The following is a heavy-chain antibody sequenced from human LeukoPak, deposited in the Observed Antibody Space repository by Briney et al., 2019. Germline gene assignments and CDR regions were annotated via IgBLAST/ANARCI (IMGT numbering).Heavy chain of an antibody. D-gene: IGHD2-2*01. J-gene: IGHJ5*02. Sequence: GSLRLSCAASGFTFSSYSMDWVRQAPGKGLEWIGEINHSGSTNYNPSLKSRVTISVDTSKNQFSLKLSSVTAADTAVYYCARARIVVVPAAKYNWFDPWGQGTLVTVSS. V-gene: IGHV4-34*01. CDR2: INHSGST. CDR1: GFTFSSYS. CDR3: ARARIVVVPAAKYNWFDP.